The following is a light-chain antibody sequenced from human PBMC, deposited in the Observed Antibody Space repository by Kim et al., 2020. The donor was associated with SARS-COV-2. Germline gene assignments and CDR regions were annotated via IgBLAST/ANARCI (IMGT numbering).Light chain of an antibody. CDR3: QQRADWPLT. Sequence: EIVLTQSPATLSLSPGERATLSCRASQSIGSYLAWYQQKPGQAPRLLIFDASNRATAIPARFSGSGSGTDFTLTISSLEPGDFAVYYCQQRADWPLTFGGGTKVDIK. CDR2: DAS. V-gene: IGKV3-11*01. J-gene: IGKJ4*01. CDR1: QSIGSY.